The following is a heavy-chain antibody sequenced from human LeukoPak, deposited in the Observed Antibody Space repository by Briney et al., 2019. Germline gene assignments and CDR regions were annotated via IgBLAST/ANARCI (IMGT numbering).Heavy chain of an antibody. CDR3: ARSSRYSFDI. CDR1: GFTFSSYW. CDR2: IKSDGSEK. Sequence: GGSLRLSCAASGFTFSSYWMSWVRQAPGKGLEWVAHIKSDGSEKYYVDSVKGRFTISRDNAKNPLYLPMNSLRAEDTAVYYCARSSRYSFDIWGQGTMVTVSS. J-gene: IGHJ3*02. D-gene: IGHD6-13*01. V-gene: IGHV3-7*04.